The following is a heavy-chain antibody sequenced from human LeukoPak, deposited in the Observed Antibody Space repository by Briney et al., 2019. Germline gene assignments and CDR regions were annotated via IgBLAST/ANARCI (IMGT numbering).Heavy chain of an antibody. CDR2: ISYDGSNK. V-gene: IGHV3-30*18. CDR3: AKAVHSSSSWQIDY. J-gene: IGHJ4*02. CDR1: GFTFSSYA. D-gene: IGHD6-6*01. Sequence: PGGSLRLSCEVSGFTFSSYAMHWVRQAPGKGLEWVAVISYDGSNKYYADSVKGRFTISRDNSKNTLYLQMNSPRPEDTAVFYCAKAVHSSSSWQIDYWGQGTLVTVSS.